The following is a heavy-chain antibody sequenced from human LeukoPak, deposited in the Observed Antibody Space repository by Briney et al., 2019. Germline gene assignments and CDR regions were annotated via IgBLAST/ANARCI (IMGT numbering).Heavy chain of an antibody. Sequence: SQTLSLTCAISGDSVSSNSVAWNWIRRSPSRGLEWLGRTYYNSKWYNDYAVSVKSRITINPDTSKNQFSLQLTSVTPEDTAVYYCTRGLGAADDWGQGTPVTVSS. CDR3: TRGLGAADD. J-gene: IGHJ4*02. CDR2: TYYNSKWYN. CDR1: GDSVSSNSVA. D-gene: IGHD1-26*01. V-gene: IGHV6-1*01.